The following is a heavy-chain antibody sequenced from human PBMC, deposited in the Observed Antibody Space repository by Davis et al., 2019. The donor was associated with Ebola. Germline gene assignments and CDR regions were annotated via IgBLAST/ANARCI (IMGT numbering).Heavy chain of an antibody. Sequence: GESLKISCAASGFTSSGSAMHWVRQASGKGLEWVGRIRSKANSYATAYAASVKGRFTISRDDSKNTAYLQMNSLKTEDTAVYCCSQTSPHVGDVWGQGTTVTVSS. D-gene: IGHD1/OR15-1a*01. J-gene: IGHJ6*02. CDR1: GFTSSGSA. CDR3: SQTSPHVGDV. V-gene: IGHV3-73*01. CDR2: IRSKANSYAT.